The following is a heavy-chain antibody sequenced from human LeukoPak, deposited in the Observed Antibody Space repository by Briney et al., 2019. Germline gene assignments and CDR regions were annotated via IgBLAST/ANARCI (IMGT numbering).Heavy chain of an antibody. V-gene: IGHV3-9*01. Sequence: GGSLRLSCAASGFTFDDYAMHWVRQAPGKGLEWVSGISWNSGSIGYADSVKGRFTIPRDNAKNSLYLQMNSLRAEDTAVYYCARDLGYGDYVDAFDIWGQGTMVTVSS. CDR2: ISWNSGSI. CDR3: ARDLGYGDYVDAFDI. J-gene: IGHJ3*02. D-gene: IGHD4-17*01. CDR1: GFTFDDYA.